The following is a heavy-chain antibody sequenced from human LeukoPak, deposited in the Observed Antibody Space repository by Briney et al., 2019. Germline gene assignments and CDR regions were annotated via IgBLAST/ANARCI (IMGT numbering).Heavy chain of an antibody. CDR1: GYSFTGYW. CDR2: IYPGDSDT. Sequence: GESLKISCKGSGYSFTGYWIGWVRQMPGKGLEWMGIIYPGDSDTRYSPSFQGQVTISADKSISTAYLQWSSLKASDTAMYYCARQTIEVAGTDGYWGQGTLVTVSS. J-gene: IGHJ4*02. D-gene: IGHD6-19*01. CDR3: ARQTIEVAGTDGY. V-gene: IGHV5-51*01.